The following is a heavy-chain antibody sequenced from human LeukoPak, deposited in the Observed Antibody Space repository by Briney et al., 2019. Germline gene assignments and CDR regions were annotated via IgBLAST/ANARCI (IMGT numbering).Heavy chain of an antibody. CDR2: IYHSGST. Sequence: SETLSLTCTVSGYSISSGYYWGWIRQPPGKGLEWIGSIYHSGSTYYNPSLKSRVTISVDTSKNQFSLKLSSVTAADTAVYYCARVMIQDAFDIWGQGTMVTVSS. CDR1: GYSISSGYY. CDR3: ARVMIQDAFDI. V-gene: IGHV4-38-2*02. D-gene: IGHD2-8*01. J-gene: IGHJ3*02.